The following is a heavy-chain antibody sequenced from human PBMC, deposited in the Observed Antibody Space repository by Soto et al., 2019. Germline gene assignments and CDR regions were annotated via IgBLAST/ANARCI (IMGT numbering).Heavy chain of an antibody. D-gene: IGHD6-19*01. Sequence: PSETLSLTCSVSGASIASGGHDGTLIRQPPGKGLEWIGSIYYSGSTYYNPSLKSRVTISVDTSKNQFSLKLSSVTAADTAVYYCACIAVAGSFVDYWGQGTLVTVSS. CDR2: IYYSGST. V-gene: IGHV4-39*01. CDR3: ACIAVAGSFVDY. J-gene: IGHJ4*02. CDR1: GASIASGGHD.